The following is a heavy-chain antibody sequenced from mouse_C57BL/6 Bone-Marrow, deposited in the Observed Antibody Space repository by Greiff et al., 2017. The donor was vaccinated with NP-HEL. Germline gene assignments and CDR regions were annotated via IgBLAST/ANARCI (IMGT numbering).Heavy chain of an antibody. CDR3: ASSRSFDY. CDR1: GYTFTSYG. V-gene: IGHV1-81*01. CDR2: IDPRSGNT. Sequence: VQLQQSGAELARPGASVKLSCKASGYTFTSYGISWVKQRTGQGLEWIGEIDPRSGNTYYNEKFKGKATLTADKSSSTAYMELSSLTSEDSAVYYCASSRSFDYWGQGTTLTVSS. J-gene: IGHJ2*01.